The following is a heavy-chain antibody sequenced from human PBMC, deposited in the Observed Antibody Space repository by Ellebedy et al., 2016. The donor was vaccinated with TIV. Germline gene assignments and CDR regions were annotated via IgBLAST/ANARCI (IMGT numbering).Heavy chain of an antibody. J-gene: IGHJ4*02. Sequence: GSLRLSCAASGLTDRRHFVRWVRQAPGKGLEWIGYIYYSGSTNYNPSLKSRVTISVDTSKNQFSLKLSSVTAADTAVYYCARMGGFGELVYWGQGTLVTVSS. V-gene: IGHV4-59*02. CDR1: GLTDRRHF. CDR2: IYYSGST. CDR3: ARMGGFGELVY. D-gene: IGHD3-10*01.